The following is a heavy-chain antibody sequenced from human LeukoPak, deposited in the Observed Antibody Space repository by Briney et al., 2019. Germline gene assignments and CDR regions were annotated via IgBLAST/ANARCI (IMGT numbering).Heavy chain of an antibody. V-gene: IGHV1-2*06. CDR1: GYTFTGYY. D-gene: IGHD3-22*01. CDR2: INPNSGGT. CDR3: ARSDSGGYYYDY. Sequence: ASVKVSCKASGYTFTGYYMHWVRQAPGQGLEWMGRINPNSGGTNYAQKFQGRVTMTRDTSISTAYMELSRLRSDDTAVYYCARSDSGGYYYDYWGQGTLVTVSS. J-gene: IGHJ4*02.